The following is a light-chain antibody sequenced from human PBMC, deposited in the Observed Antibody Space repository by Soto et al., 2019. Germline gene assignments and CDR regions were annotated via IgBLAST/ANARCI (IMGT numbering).Light chain of an antibody. Sequence: EIVLTQSPDTLSLSPGERATLSCRASQSGSSSYLAWYQQRPGQPPRLLIYGVFTRADDIPDRFSGSGSGTDFTLTISSLQPEDFEVYYCQHYGYPQWTFGQGSQVDIX. CDR1: QSGSSSY. CDR2: GVF. V-gene: IGKV3-20*01. CDR3: QHYGYPQWT. J-gene: IGKJ1*01.